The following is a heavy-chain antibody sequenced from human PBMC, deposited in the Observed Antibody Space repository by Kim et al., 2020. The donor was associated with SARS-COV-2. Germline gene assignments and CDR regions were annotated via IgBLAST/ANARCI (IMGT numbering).Heavy chain of an antibody. CDR1: GGSISSSSYY. D-gene: IGHD3-22*01. V-gene: IGHV4-39*01. J-gene: IGHJ4*02. CDR2: IYYSGST. CDR3: ARHYYDSSGYYLVGFDY. Sequence: SETLSLTCTVSGGSISSSSYYWGWIRQPPGKGLEWIGSIYYSGSTYYNPSLKSRVTISVDTSKNQFSLKLSSVTAADTAVYYCARHYYDSSGYYLVGFDYWGQGTLVTVSS.